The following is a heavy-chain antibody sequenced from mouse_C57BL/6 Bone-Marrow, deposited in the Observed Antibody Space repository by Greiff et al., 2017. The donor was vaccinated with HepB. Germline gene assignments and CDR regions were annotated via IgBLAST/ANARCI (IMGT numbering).Heavy chain of an antibody. CDR2: ILPSIGRT. CDR3: ARPSYYSWYFDV. CDR1: DSEVFPIAY. J-gene: IGHJ1*03. D-gene: IGHD2-12*01. V-gene: IGHV15-2*01. Sequence: QVQLQQSGSELRSPGSSVKLSCKDFDSEVFPIAYMSWVRQKPGHGFEWIGGILPSIGRTIYGEKFEDKATLDADTLSNTAYLELNSLTSEESAIYYCARPSYYSWYFDVWGTGTTVTVSS.